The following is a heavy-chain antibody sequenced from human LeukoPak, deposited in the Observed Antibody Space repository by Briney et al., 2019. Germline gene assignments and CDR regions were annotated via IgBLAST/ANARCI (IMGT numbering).Heavy chain of an antibody. J-gene: IGHJ6*04. CDR2: FDPEDGET. D-gene: IGHD2-15*01. Sequence: GASVKVSSKVSGYTLTELSMHWVRQAPGKGLEWMGGFDPEDGETIYAKKFQGRVTMTEDTSTDTAYMELSSLRSEETAVYYCATDKQLLVPTNHPPTCGMDVWGKGTTVTVSS. CDR1: GYTLTELS. V-gene: IGHV1-24*01. CDR3: ATDKQLLVPTNHPPTCGMDV.